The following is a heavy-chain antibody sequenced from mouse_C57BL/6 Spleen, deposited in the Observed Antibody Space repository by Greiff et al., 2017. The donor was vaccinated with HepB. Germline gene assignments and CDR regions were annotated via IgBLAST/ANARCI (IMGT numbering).Heavy chain of an antibody. CDR3: ARRDYGGVIFAMDY. CDR2: IYPGDGDT. J-gene: IGHJ4*01. Sequence: VQLQESGPELVKPGASVKISCKASGYAFSSSWMNWVKQRPGKGLEWIGRIYPGDGDTNYNGKFKGKATLTADKSSSTAYMQLSSLTSEDSAVYFCARRDYGGVIFAMDYWGQGTSVTVSS. D-gene: IGHD1-1*01. CDR1: GYAFSSSW. V-gene: IGHV1-82*01.